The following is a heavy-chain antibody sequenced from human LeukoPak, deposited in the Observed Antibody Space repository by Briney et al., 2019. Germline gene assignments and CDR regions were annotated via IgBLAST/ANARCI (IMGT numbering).Heavy chain of an antibody. J-gene: IGHJ4*02. CDR2: ISSSSSYI. CDR1: GFTFSSYS. V-gene: IGHV3-21*01. D-gene: IGHD5-18*01. Sequence: GGSLRLSCAASGFTFSSYSMNWVRQAPGKGLEWVSSISSSSSYIYYADSVRGRFTISRDNAKNSLYLQMNSLRAEDTAVYYYATSVDTALVGYFDYWGQGTLVTVSS. CDR3: ATSVDTALVGYFDY.